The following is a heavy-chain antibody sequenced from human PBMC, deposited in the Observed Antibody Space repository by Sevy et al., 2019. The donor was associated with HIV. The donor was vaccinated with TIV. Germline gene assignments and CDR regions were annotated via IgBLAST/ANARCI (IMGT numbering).Heavy chain of an antibody. J-gene: IGHJ4*02. CDR3: TNNRGDCIDGVGGEYFDS. CDR1: GFTFSNAW. CDR2: IKSKSEGGTT. Sequence: GGSLRLSCGASGFTFSNAWMTWVRQAPGKGLEWVGRIKSKSEGGTTDYAAPVKGGFTNSRDDSNSALYLQMNSLKSDDTAVYYSTNNRGDCIDGVGGEYFDSWGQGTLVTVSS. D-gene: IGHD2-8*01. V-gene: IGHV3-15*01.